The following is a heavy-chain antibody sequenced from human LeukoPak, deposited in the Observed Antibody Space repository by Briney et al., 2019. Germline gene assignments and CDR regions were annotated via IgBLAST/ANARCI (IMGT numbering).Heavy chain of an antibody. D-gene: IGHD1-26*01. CDR3: AREIGSYPAYYFDY. CDR2: INPNSGGT. V-gene: IGHV1-2*02. CDR1: GYTFTGYY. J-gene: IGHJ4*02. Sequence: VASVKVSCKASGYTFTGYYMHWVRQAPGQGLEWMGWINPNSGGTNYAQKFQGRVTMTRDTSISTAYMELSRLRSDDTTVYYCAREIGSYPAYYFDYWGQGTLVTVSS.